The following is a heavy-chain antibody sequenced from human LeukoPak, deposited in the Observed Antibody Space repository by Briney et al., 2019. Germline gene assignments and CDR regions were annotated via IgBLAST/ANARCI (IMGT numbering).Heavy chain of an antibody. CDR2: MNPNSGNT. CDR3: AREGDXAAXXXXYXXXMDV. J-gene: IGHJ6*02. V-gene: IGHV1-8*01. D-gene: IGHD6-6*01. Sequence: GASVKVSCKASGYTFTSYDINWVRQATGQGLEWMGWMNPNSGNTGYAQKFQGRVTMTRNTSISTAYMELSSLRSEDTAVYYYAREGDXAAXXXXYXXXMDVWGQGTTVTVSS. CDR1: GYTFTSYD.